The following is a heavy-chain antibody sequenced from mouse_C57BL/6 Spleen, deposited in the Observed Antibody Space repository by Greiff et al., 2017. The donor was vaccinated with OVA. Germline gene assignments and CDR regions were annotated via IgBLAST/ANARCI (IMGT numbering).Heavy chain of an antibody. CDR2: IDPEDGDT. J-gene: IGHJ2*01. CDR3: TMVTTGLYYLDY. D-gene: IGHD2-2*01. CDR1: GFNIKDYY. Sequence: VQLKQSGAELVRPGASVKLSCTASGFNIKDYYMHWVKQRPEQGLEWIGRIDPEDGDTEYAPKFQGKATMTADTSSNTAYLQPSSLTSENTAVYYCTMVTTGLYYLDYWGQGTTLTVSS. V-gene: IGHV14-1*01.